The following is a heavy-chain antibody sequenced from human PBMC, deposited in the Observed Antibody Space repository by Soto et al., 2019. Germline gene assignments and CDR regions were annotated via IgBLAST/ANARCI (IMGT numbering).Heavy chain of an antibody. CDR2: ITGRDDST. J-gene: IGHJ6*02. V-gene: IGHV3-23*01. CDR1: GFPFSSYA. Sequence: GGSLRLSCAASGFPFSSYAMIWVRQAPGKGLEWVSTITGRDDSTYYADSVKGRFTISRDNSKNTLYLQMNSLRAEDTAVYYCARDQIALLAAAGTFYYYGMDVWGQGTTVTVSS. CDR3: ARDQIALLAAAGTFYYYGMDV. D-gene: IGHD6-13*01.